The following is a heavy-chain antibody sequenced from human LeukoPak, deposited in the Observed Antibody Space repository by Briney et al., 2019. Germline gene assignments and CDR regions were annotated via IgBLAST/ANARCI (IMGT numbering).Heavy chain of an antibody. V-gene: IGHV3-21*01. J-gene: IGHJ4*02. Sequence: GGSLRLSCAASGFTFSSYSMNWVRQAPGKGLERVSSISSSSSYIYYAHSLKGRFTISRDNAKHSLYLQMNSLRAEDTAVYYCARAYSSSWYPGGFDYWGQGTLVTVSS. CDR1: GFTFSSYS. CDR2: ISSSSSYI. D-gene: IGHD6-13*01. CDR3: ARAYSSSWYPGGFDY.